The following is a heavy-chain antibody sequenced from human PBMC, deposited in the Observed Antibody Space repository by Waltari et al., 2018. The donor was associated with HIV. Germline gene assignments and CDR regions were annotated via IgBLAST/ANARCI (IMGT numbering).Heavy chain of an antibody. Sequence: EVQLLESGGGLEQPGGSLRLSCAASGFTFSTFAMNWVRQAPGKGLEWVSAISGRGGSTNYADSVKGRFTISRDSSKNTLYLQMNSLRVEDTAVYYCAKDRHWLVRYFDYWGQGTLVTVSS. J-gene: IGHJ4*02. CDR3: AKDRHWLVRYFDY. CDR1: GFTFSTFA. V-gene: IGHV3-23*01. D-gene: IGHD6-19*01. CDR2: ISGRGGST.